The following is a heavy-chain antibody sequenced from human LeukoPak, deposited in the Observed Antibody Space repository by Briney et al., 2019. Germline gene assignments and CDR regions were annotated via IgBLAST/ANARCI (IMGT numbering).Heavy chain of an antibody. CDR2: MNPNSGNT. CDR3: ARKRSRGYYYYGMDV. V-gene: IGHV1-8*01. CDR1: GYTFTSYD. Sequence: AAAVKVSLKCSGYTFTSYDINWVRQATGQGLEWMGWMNPNSGNTGYAQKFQGRVTMTRSTSISTAYTELSSLRSEDRAVYYCARKRSRGYYYYGMDVWGQGTTVSVSS. J-gene: IGHJ6*02.